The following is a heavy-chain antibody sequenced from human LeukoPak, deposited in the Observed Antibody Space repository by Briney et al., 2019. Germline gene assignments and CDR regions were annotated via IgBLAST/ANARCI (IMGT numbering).Heavy chain of an antibody. D-gene: IGHD4-17*01. CDR1: GFTFSSHW. J-gene: IGHJ4*02. CDR3: ARAFYGDYKLDY. CDR2: IKSDGSST. Sequence: GGSLRLSCAASGFTFSSHWMHWVRQAPGKGLVWVSRIKSDGSSTSYADSVKGRFTISRDNAKNTLYLQMNSLRAEDTAVYYCARAFYGDYKLDYWGQGTLVTVSS. V-gene: IGHV3-74*01.